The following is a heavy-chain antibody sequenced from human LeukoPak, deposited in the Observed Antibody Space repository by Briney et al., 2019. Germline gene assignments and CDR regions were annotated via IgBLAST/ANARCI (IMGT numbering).Heavy chain of an antibody. D-gene: IGHD1-26*01. CDR2: IDPSDSYT. V-gene: IGHV5-10-1*01. Sequence: GESLKISCKGSGYSFTSYWISWVRQMPGKGLEWLGRIDPSDSYTNYSPSFQGHVTISADKSISTTYLQWNSLEASDTAMYYCASLNSGSYYGVGFFDLWGRGTLVTVSS. CDR3: ASLNSGSYYGVGFFDL. J-gene: IGHJ2*01. CDR1: GYSFTSYW.